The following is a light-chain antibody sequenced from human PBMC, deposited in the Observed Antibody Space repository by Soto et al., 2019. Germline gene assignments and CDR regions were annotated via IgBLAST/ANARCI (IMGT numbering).Light chain of an antibody. CDR3: QQSYSTPRT. Sequence: DIQLIHSPSSLSASIGDTVTCYYRPNEKMTRYLNWYQQKPGKAPKRLIYAASNLQSGVPSRFSGSGSGADFILTISSLQPEDSATYYCQQSYSTPRTFGQGTKVDIK. J-gene: IGKJ1*01. CDR2: AAS. V-gene: IGKV1-39*01. CDR1: EKMTRY.